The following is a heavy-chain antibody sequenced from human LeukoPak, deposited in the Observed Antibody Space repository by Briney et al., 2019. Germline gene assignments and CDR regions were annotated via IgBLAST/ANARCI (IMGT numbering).Heavy chain of an antibody. CDR1: GFSVSSNY. D-gene: IGHD2-2*02. CDR3: ARDRPPNCSSTSCYRGGGAFDI. Sequence: PGGSLRLSCADSGFSVSSNYTSWGRHAPGKGLGWVSDIYIGVGAYYADSVKGRFTISRDNSKNTLYLQMNSLSDEDTAVYYCARDRPPNCSSTSCYRGGGAFDIWGQGTMVTVSS. V-gene: IGHV3-66*02. CDR2: IYIGVGA. J-gene: IGHJ3*02.